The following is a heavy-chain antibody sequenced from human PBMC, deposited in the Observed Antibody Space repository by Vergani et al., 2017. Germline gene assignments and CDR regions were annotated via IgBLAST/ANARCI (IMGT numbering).Heavy chain of an antibody. CDR2: ISGSGGST. J-gene: IGHJ4*02. Sequence: EVQLLESGGGLVQPGGSLRLSCAASGFTFSSYAMSWVRQAPGKGLEWVSAISGSGGSTYYADSVKGRFTISRDNSKNTLYPQMNSLRAEDTAVYYCAREPYSSSSSGHFDYWGQGTLVTVSS. CDR3: AREPYSSSSSGHFDY. D-gene: IGHD6-13*01. V-gene: IGHV3-23*01. CDR1: GFTFSSYA.